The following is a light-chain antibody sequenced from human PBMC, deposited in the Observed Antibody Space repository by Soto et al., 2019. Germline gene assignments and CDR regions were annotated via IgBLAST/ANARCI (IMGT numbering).Light chain of an antibody. Sequence: ENVLTQSPDLLPLSPGERVTLSCRASQSISNNYLAWYQQKPGQAPRVLIYGASSRATGIPDRFSGSGSGTDFTLTISRLQPEDFALYYCQQYGRSLPTFGRGTKLEIK. V-gene: IGKV3-20*01. CDR3: QQYGRSLPT. J-gene: IGKJ2*01. CDR1: QSISNNY. CDR2: GAS.